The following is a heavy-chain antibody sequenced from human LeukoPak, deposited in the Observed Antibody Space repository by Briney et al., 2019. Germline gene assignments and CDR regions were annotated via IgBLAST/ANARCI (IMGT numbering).Heavy chain of an antibody. CDR1: GFTLSSYS. CDR3: ARGGVTTMTLRDLWLDY. Sequence: TGGPLRLSCAASGFTLSSYSMNWVRQAPGKGLEWVSSISSSSSYIHYADSVKGRFTISRDNSKSTLYLQMNSLKAEDTAVYYCARGGVTTMTLRDLWLDYWGQGTLVTVSS. CDR2: ISSSSSYI. D-gene: IGHD4-17*01. V-gene: IGHV3-21*01. J-gene: IGHJ4*02.